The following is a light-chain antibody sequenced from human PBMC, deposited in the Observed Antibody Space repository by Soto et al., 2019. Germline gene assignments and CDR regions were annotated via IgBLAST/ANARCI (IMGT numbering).Light chain of an antibody. CDR2: AAS. CDR1: QSISSY. Sequence: DIQMTQSPSSLSASVGDRVTITCRASQSISSYLNWYQQKPGKAPNLLIYAASSLQSGVPSRFSGSGSGTYFTLTISSLQPEDFATYYCQQSYKTPYTFGQGTKLEIK. CDR3: QQSYKTPYT. J-gene: IGKJ2*01. V-gene: IGKV1-39*01.